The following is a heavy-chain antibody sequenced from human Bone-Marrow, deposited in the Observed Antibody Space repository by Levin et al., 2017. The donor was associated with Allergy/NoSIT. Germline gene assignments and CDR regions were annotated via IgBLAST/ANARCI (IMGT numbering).Heavy chain of an antibody. CDR3: ARGRSKQQLVRRYYYYGMDV. J-gene: IGHJ6*02. V-gene: IGHV1-8*01. D-gene: IGHD6-13*01. Sequence: ASVKVSCKASGYTFTSYDINWVRQATGQGLEWMGWMNPNSGNTGYAQKFQGRVTMTRNTSISTAYMELSSLRSEDTAVYYCARGRSKQQLVRRYYYYGMDVWGQGTTVTVSS. CDR2: MNPNSGNT. CDR1: GYTFTSYD.